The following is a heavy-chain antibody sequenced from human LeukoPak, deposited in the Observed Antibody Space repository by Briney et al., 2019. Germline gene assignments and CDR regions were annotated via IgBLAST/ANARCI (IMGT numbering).Heavy chain of an antibody. CDR2: ISGSGGST. Sequence: GGSLRLSCAASGFTFSSYAMSWVRQAPGKGLEWVSAISGSGGSTYYADSVKGRFTISRDNSKNTLYLQMNSLRAEDTAVYYYAKAIVSVAAAGVAFDYWGQGTLVTVSS. CDR3: AKAIVSVAAAGVAFDY. V-gene: IGHV3-23*01. CDR1: GFTFSSYA. J-gene: IGHJ4*02. D-gene: IGHD6-13*01.